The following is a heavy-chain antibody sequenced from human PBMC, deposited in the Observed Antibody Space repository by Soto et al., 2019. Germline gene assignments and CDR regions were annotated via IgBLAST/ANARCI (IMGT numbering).Heavy chain of an antibody. J-gene: IGHJ3*02. V-gene: IGHV4-34*01. Sequence: LSLTCAVYGGSFSGYYWTWIRQTPGKGLEWIGEINHSGSTNYMPSLKSRVSISADSSKKQFFLNLTSVTAADTAVYYCARGECSSNYCFTRWALDIWGQGTVVTVSS. CDR2: INHSGST. D-gene: IGHD2-2*01. CDR3: ARGECSSNYCFTRWALDI. CDR1: GGSFSGYY.